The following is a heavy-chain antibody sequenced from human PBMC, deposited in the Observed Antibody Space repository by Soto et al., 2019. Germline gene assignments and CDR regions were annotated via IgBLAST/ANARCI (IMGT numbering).Heavy chain of an antibody. CDR3: ARLVGSG. V-gene: IGHV4-34*01. D-gene: IGHD2-15*01. CDR2: IDPSGST. CDR1: GGSFSGYY. Sequence: QVQLQQWGAGLLKPSETLSLTCAVYGGSFSGYYWSWIRQPPGKGLEWIGEIDPSGSTNYNPSLKXRXXISLDTSNNQFSLNLNSVTAADTAVYYCARLVGSGWGQGTLVTVSS. J-gene: IGHJ4*02.